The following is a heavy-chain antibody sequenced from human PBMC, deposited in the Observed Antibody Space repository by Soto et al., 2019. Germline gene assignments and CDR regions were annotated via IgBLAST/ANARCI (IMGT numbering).Heavy chain of an antibody. D-gene: IGHD6-13*01. CDR1: GYIFTNYG. J-gene: IGHJ6*02. Sequence: QDHLVQSGPEVKKPGASVKVSCKASGYIFTNYGINWVRQAPGQGLEWMGWISAYNGNTNFAQTVHGRLTITTDTSTATSYMELRSLTYDDTAVYFCARSLARGSHGPDDNVMDVWGQGTTVTVSS. V-gene: IGHV1-18*04. CDR2: ISAYNGNT. CDR3: ARSLARGSHGPDDNVMDV.